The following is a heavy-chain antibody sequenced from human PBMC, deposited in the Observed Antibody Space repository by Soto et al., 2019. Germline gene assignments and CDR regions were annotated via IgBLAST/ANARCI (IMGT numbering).Heavy chain of an antibody. CDR1: GGTFSSYT. D-gene: IGHD5-18*01. CDR3: ARGQDTAMVSD. Sequence: QVQLVQSGAEVKKPGSSVKVSCKASGGTFSSYTISWVRQAPGQGLEWMGRIIPILGIANYAQKFQGRVTITADKSTSTANMELSSLRSEDTAVYYCARGQDTAMVSDWGQGTLVTVSS. CDR2: IIPILGIA. J-gene: IGHJ4*02. V-gene: IGHV1-69*02.